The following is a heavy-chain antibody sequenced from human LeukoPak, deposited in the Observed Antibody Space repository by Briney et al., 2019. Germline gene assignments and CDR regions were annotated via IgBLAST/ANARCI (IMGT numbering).Heavy chain of an antibody. CDR1: GGSISSYY. CDR2: IYYSGST. V-gene: IGHV4-59*01. Sequence: PETLSLTCTVSGGSISSYYWSWIRQPPGKGLEWIGYIYYSGSTNYNPSLKSRVTISVDTSKNQFSLKLSSVTAADTAVYYCARYSSSWPFDYWGQGTLVTVSS. J-gene: IGHJ4*02. D-gene: IGHD6-13*01. CDR3: ARYSSSWPFDY.